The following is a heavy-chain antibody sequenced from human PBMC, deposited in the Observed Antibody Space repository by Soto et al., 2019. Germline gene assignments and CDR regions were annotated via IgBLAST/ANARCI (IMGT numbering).Heavy chain of an antibody. V-gene: IGHV3-30-3*01. Sequence: QVQLVESGGGVVQPGRSLRLSCAASGFTFSSYAMHWVRQAPGKGLEWVAVISYDGSNKYYADSVKGRFTISRDNSKNTLYLQMNSLRAEDTAVYYCARAKTTLDFFDYWGQGTLVTVSS. CDR3: ARAKTTLDFFDY. CDR1: GFTFSSYA. CDR2: ISYDGSNK. J-gene: IGHJ4*02. D-gene: IGHD4-17*01.